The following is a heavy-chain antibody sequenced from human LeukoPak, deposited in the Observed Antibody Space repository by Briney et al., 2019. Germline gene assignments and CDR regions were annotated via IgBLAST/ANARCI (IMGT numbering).Heavy chain of an antibody. CDR3: ARGPYYYDSSGYYFRWYFDL. J-gene: IGHJ2*01. D-gene: IGHD3-22*01. V-gene: IGHV1-18*01. CDR1: GYTFTSYG. CDR2: ISAHNGNT. Sequence: ASVKVSCKASGYTFTSYGISWVRQAPGQGLEWMGWISAHNGNTNYAQKLQGRVTMTTDTSTSTAYMELRSLRSDDTAVYYCARGPYYYDSSGYYFRWYFDLWGRGTLVTVSS.